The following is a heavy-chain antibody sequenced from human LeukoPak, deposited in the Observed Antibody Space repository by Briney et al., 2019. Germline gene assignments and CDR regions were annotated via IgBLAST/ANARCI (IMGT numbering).Heavy chain of an antibody. CDR2: IHHSGST. J-gene: IGHJ4*02. Sequence: PGGSLRLSCVVSGIPFSDYYMNWIRQAPGKGLEWIAEIHHSGSTNCNPSLKSRVTIPVDKSKNQFSLQLSSVTAADTAVYYCARVGVRGVITSFDYWGQGTLVTVSS. D-gene: IGHD3-10*01. CDR3: ARVGVRGVITSFDY. CDR1: GIPFSDYY. V-gene: IGHV4-34*01.